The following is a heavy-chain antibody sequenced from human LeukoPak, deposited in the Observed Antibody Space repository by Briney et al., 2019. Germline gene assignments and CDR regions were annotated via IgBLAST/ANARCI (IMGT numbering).Heavy chain of an antibody. CDR1: GYTFTSYG. CDR3: ARVTMVRGVITPWHFDY. D-gene: IGHD3-10*01. Sequence: ASVEVSCKASGYTFTSYGISWVRQAPGQGLEWMGWISADNGNTYDAQKLQGRVTMTTDTSTSTAYMELRSLRSDDTAVYYCARVTMVRGVITPWHFDYWGQGTLVTVSS. CDR2: ISADNGNT. V-gene: IGHV1-18*01. J-gene: IGHJ4*02.